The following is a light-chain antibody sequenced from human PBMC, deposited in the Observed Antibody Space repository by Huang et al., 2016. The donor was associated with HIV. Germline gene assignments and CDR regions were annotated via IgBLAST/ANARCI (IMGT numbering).Light chain of an antibody. CDR1: HSLLHSDGTTY. CDR3: MEGTHLYT. V-gene: IGKV2-30*02. CDR2: KVS. Sequence: VVMTQSPLSLPVILGRPASISCRSSHSLLHSDGTTYLTWFHQRQGQSPRRLFYKVSKRASGVPDSFSSIGSGTEFTRSISRVEAEDVVVYYCMEGTHLYTFGPGTRLDIK. J-gene: IGKJ2*01.